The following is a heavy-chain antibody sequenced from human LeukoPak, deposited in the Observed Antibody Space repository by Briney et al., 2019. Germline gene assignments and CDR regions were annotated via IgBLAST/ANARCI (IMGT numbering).Heavy chain of an antibody. J-gene: IGHJ4*02. CDR1: GGSFSGYY. Sequence: PSETLSLTCAVYGGSFSGYYWSWIRQPPGKGLEWIGEINHSGSTNYNPSLKSRVTMSVDTSKNQFSLKLSSVTAADTAVYYCARDQQQLVGRGFDYWGQGTLVTVSS. CDR2: INHSGST. V-gene: IGHV4-34*01. CDR3: ARDQQQLVGRGFDY. D-gene: IGHD6-13*01.